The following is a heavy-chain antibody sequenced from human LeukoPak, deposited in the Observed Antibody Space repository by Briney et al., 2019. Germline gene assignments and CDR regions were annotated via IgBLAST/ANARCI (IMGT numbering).Heavy chain of an antibody. CDR1: GFTFSSYG. V-gene: IGHV3-30*02. CDR2: IRYDGSNK. Sequence: PGGSLRLSCAASGFTFSSYGMHWVRQAPGKGLEWVAFIRYDGSNKYYADSVKGRFTISRDNSKNTLYLQMNSLRAEDTAVYYCAKDLLVVAATLGFSVDYWGQGTLVTVSS. D-gene: IGHD2-15*01. J-gene: IGHJ4*02. CDR3: AKDLLVVAATLGFSVDY.